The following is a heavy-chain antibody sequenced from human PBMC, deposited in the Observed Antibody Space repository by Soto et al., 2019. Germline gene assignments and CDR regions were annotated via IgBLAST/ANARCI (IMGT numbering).Heavy chain of an antibody. Sequence: QVQLVESGGGVVQPGRSLRLSCAASGFTFSSYAMHWVRQAPGKGLEWVAVISYDGSNKYYADSVKGRFTISIDNSKNTLYLQMNSLRAEDTAVYYCAREGLVPAATPWFDYWGQGTLVTVSS. CDR3: AREGLVPAATPWFDY. V-gene: IGHV3-30-3*01. D-gene: IGHD2-2*02. CDR2: ISYDGSNK. J-gene: IGHJ4*02. CDR1: GFTFSSYA.